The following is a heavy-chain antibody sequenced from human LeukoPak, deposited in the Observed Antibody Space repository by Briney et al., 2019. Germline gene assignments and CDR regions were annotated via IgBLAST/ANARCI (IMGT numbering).Heavy chain of an antibody. Sequence: PGGSLRLSCVVSGLTSTAYSMTWVRQAPGQGQAWVSAISGICGSTYYADSFKSRFTISRYNSKNTLYLQMNSLRAEDTAVYYCAKCVILTGRYMDVWGKGTTVTIFS. CDR1: GLTSTAYS. J-gene: IGHJ6*03. CDR2: ISGICGST. D-gene: IGHD3-9*01. CDR3: AKCVILTGRYMDV. V-gene: IGHV3-23*01.